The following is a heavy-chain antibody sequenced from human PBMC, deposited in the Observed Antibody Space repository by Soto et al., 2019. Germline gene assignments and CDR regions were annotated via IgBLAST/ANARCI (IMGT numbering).Heavy chain of an antibody. D-gene: IGHD3-3*01. Sequence: SETLSLTCTVSGGSISSGGYYWSWIHRHPGKGLEWIGYIYYSGSTYYNPSLKSRVTISVDTSKNQFSLKLSSVTAADTAVYYCARDLYYDFWSGSLAVRPNYGMDVWGQGTTVTVSS. CDR1: GGSISSGGYY. V-gene: IGHV4-31*03. CDR3: ARDLYYDFWSGSLAVRPNYGMDV. J-gene: IGHJ6*02. CDR2: IYYSGST.